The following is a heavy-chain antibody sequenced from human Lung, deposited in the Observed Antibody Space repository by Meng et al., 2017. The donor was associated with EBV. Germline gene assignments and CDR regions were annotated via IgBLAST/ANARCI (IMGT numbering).Heavy chain of an antibody. CDR2: INTNTGNP. D-gene: IGHD4-11*01. V-gene: IGHV7-4-1*02. CDR3: APGPANDYRSSYYFDY. J-gene: IGHJ4*02. CDR1: GVNCGSIA. Sequence: VQLGGGGKEPWIPGPASWWASGVNCGSIATGWVRPAPGKGLEWMGWINTNTGNPTYAQGFTGRFVFSLDTSVSTAYLQISSLKAEDTAVYYCAPGPANDYRSSYYFDYWGQGTLVTVSS.